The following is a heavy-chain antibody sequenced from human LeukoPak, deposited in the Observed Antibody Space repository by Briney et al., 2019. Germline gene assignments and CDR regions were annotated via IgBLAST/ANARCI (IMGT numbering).Heavy chain of an antibody. CDR2: ISSSSSYI. J-gene: IGHJ4*02. Sequence: PGGSLRLSCAASGFTFSSYSVNWVRQAPGKGLEWVSSISSSSSYIYYADSVKGRFTISRDNAKNSLYLQMKLNSVSPTDMDYCASERIVVVTGGTDYWGQGTLVTVSS. D-gene: IGHD2-21*02. CDR1: GFTFSSYS. CDR3: ASERIVVVTGGTDY. V-gene: IGHV3-21*04.